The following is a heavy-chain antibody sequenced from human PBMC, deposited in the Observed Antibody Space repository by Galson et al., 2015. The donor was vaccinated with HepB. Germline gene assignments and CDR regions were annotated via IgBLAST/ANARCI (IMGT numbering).Heavy chain of an antibody. Sequence: SLRLSCAASGFTFDDYAMHWVRHAPGKGLEWVSGISWNSGSIGYADSVKGRFTISRDNAKNSLYLQMNSLRAEDTALYYCAKDRSSSRLNGMDVWGPGTTVPVSS. CDR2: ISWNSGSI. CDR1: GFTFDDYA. D-gene: IGHD6-13*01. J-gene: IGHJ6*02. CDR3: AKDRSSSRLNGMDV. V-gene: IGHV3-9*01.